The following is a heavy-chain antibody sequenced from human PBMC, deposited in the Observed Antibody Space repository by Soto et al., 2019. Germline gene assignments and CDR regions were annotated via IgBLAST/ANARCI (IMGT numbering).Heavy chain of an antibody. CDR3: AKDDFPDRGDGYFDC. Sequence: RLSCAASGFSFTNFAMSWVRQAPGKGLEWVAGIGASGDITWYADSVKGRLSISRDNSKNTLYLQLNSLRFEDTAVYYCAKDDFPDRGDGYFDCWGPGTLVTVSS. CDR2: IGASGDIT. CDR1: GFSFTNFA. V-gene: IGHV3-23*01. D-gene: IGHD7-27*01. J-gene: IGHJ4*02.